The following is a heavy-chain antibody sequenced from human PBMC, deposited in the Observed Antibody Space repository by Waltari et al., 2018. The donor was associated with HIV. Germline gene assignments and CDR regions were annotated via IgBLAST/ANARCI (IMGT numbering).Heavy chain of an antibody. D-gene: IGHD3-16*01. CDR1: GGSISSGGYY. CDR2: IYYSGST. V-gene: IGHV4-31*03. J-gene: IGHJ5*02. CDR3: ARVLSAGGVRWFDP. Sequence: QVQLQESGPGLVKPSQTLSLTCTVSGGSISSGGYYWSWIRQHPGKGLEWIGYIYYSGSTYYNPSLKSRVTISVDTSKNQFSLKLSSVTAADTAVYYCARVLSAGGVRWFDPWAREPWSPSPQ.